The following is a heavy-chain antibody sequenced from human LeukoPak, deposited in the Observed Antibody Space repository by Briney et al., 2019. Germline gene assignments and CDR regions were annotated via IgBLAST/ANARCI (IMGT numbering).Heavy chain of an antibody. CDR3: AGWFGEYPSLTYYYYGMDV. J-gene: IGHJ6*02. CDR1: GYAFTGYY. CDR2: INPNSGGT. D-gene: IGHD3-10*01. Sequence: ATLKVSCKASGYAFTGYYMHWVRQAPGQGLEWMGRINPNSGGTNYAQKFQGRVTMTRDTSISTAYMELSRLRSDDTAVYYCAGWFGEYPSLTYYYYGMDVWGQGTTVTVSS. V-gene: IGHV1-2*06.